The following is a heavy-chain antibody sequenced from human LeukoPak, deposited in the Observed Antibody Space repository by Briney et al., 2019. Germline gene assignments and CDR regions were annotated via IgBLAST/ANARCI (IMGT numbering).Heavy chain of an antibody. Sequence: SETLSLTCAVYGGSFSGYYWSWIRQPPGKGLEWMGEINHSGSTNYNPSLKSRVAISVDTSKNQFSLKLSSVTAADTAVYYCARETGSSSSWYWVRRSYFDYWGQGTLVTVSS. CDR3: ARETGSSSSWYWVRRSYFDY. V-gene: IGHV4-34*01. D-gene: IGHD6-13*01. CDR2: INHSGST. CDR1: GGSFSGYY. J-gene: IGHJ4*02.